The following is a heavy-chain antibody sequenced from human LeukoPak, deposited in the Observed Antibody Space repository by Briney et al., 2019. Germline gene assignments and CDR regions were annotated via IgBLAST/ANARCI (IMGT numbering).Heavy chain of an antibody. V-gene: IGHV3-53*01. CDR1: EFTVSSHY. D-gene: IGHD6-13*01. J-gene: IGHJ4*02. CDR2: IYTDGST. CDR3: AITGESSNWSLYFDY. Sequence: GSLRLSCAASEFTVSSHYMSWVRQAPGKGLEWVSVIYTDGSTYYADSVKGRFTISRDNSKNTLYLQMNSLRAEDTAVYYCAITGESSNWSLYFDYWGQGTLVTVSS.